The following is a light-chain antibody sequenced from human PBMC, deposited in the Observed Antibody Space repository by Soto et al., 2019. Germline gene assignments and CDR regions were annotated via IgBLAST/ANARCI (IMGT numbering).Light chain of an antibody. CDR1: QGVGTY. CDR3: KQRTNWPIT. Sequence: EMVLPQSPAKLFFSPGERVTLSCRASQGVGTYFAWYQQKTGHDPRLLISDASNRATGIPPRFSGSGSGADFTLTISSLEPEDFAVYYCKQRTNWPITVGQGTRLEIK. V-gene: IGKV3D-11*01. CDR2: DAS. J-gene: IGKJ5*01.